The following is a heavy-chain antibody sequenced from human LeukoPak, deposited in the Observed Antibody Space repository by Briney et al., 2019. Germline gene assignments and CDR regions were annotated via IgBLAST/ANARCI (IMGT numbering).Heavy chain of an antibody. D-gene: IGHD4/OR15-4a*01. CDR3: ARDQGAGHLIP. CDR2: INSDGSST. Sequence: PGGSLRLSCAASGVTFSSYSMNWVRQAPGKGLEWVSRINSDGSSTSYADSVKGRFTISRDNAKNTLYRQMNSLSAEDTAVYYCARDQGAGHLIPWGQGTLVTVSS. CDR1: GVTFSSYS. V-gene: IGHV3-74*01. J-gene: IGHJ5*02.